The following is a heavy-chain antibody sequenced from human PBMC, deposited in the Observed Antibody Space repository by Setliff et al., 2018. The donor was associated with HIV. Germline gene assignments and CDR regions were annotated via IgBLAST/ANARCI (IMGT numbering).Heavy chain of an antibody. D-gene: IGHD6-19*01. CDR3: ARLSGWYEGDFDY. J-gene: IGHJ4*02. CDR1: GFTFSKSA. V-gene: IGHV1-3*01. Sequence: ASVKVSCKASGFTFSKSAIHWVRQAPGQRLELMAWIDAANDNTRYSQKFQGRVTIARDTSASTAYMELSSLRSEDTAVYYCARLSGWYEGDFDYWGQGTLVTVSS. CDR2: IDAANDNT.